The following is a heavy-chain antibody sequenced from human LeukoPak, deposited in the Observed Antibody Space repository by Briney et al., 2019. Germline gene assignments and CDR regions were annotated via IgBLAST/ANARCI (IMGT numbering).Heavy chain of an antibody. J-gene: IGHJ3*02. Sequence: GGSLRLSCAASGSTFSQYTMSWVRQAPGKGLEWVSMIISTGTHMYYADSVKGRFTISRDNAQNSLYLQMDSLRAEDTAVYYCAKDYYDSSGYYFPGVPLSPHDAFDIWGQGTMVTVSS. D-gene: IGHD3-22*01. CDR2: IISTGTHM. CDR1: GSTFSQYT. V-gene: IGHV3-21*04. CDR3: AKDYYDSSGYYFPGVPLSPHDAFDI.